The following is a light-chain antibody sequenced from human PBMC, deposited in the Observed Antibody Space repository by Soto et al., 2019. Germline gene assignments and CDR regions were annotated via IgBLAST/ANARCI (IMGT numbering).Light chain of an antibody. V-gene: IGKV3-20*01. CDR2: GAS. Sequence: EIVLTRSPGTLSLSPGEISILSCRASQSVSSNYLAWYQQKPGQAPRLLIYGASSSSTGIPDRFSGSGPGTDFTLTISRLETEDFAVYYCQQYGTSPWTFGPGTKVE. J-gene: IGKJ1*01. CDR3: QQYGTSPWT. CDR1: QSVSSNY.